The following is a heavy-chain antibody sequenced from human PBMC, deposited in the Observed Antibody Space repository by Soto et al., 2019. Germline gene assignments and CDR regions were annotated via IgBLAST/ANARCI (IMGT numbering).Heavy chain of an antibody. D-gene: IGHD6-19*01. CDR3: AHIVVAGFGYYGYY. CDR1: GFSLSSTRMA. J-gene: IGHJ4*02. CDR2: IYWDDDK. V-gene: IGHV2-5*02. Sequence: QITLKESGPTLVKPTQTLTLTCTFSGFSLSSTRMAVGWIRQPPGKALEWLALIYWDDDKRYSPFLNSRLTITKDTSKNQVGLTMSNIVPVDTARYYCAHIVVAGFGYYGYYWCQGTLVTVSS.